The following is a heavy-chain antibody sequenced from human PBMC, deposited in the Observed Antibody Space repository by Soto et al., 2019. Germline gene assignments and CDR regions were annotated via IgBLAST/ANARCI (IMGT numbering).Heavy chain of an antibody. Sequence: SVKVSCKASGGTFSSYAISWVRQAPGQGLEWMGGIIPIFGTANYAQKFQGRVTITADESTSTAYMELSSLRSEDTAVYYCASGYYDSSGHTLDYWGQGTLVTVSS. J-gene: IGHJ4*02. CDR2: IIPIFGTA. V-gene: IGHV1-69*13. CDR1: GGTFSSYA. CDR3: ASGYYDSSGHTLDY. D-gene: IGHD3-22*01.